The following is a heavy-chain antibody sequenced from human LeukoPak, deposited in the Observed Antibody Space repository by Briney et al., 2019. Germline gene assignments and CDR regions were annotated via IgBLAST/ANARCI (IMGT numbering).Heavy chain of an antibody. CDR2: IYSGGST. D-gene: IGHD6-19*01. J-gene: IGHJ6*03. V-gene: IGHV3-53*01. CDR3: AGDGTGYSSGWYLYMDV. Sequence: GGSLRLSCAASGFTVSGNYMSWVRQAPGKGLEWVSVIYSGGSTYYADSVKGRFTISRDNSKNTLYLQMNSLRAEDTAVYYCAGDGTGYSSGWYLYMDVWGKGTTVTVSS. CDR1: GFTVSGNY.